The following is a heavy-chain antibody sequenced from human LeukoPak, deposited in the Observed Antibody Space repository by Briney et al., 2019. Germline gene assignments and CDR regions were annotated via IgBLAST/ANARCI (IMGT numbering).Heavy chain of an antibody. J-gene: IGHJ4*02. V-gene: IGHV4-59*01. CDR3: ARMRFRPPGGFDY. CDR1: GGSISSYY. D-gene: IGHD2-15*01. Sequence: PSETLSPTCTVSGGSISSYYWSWIRQPPGKGLEWIGYIYYSGSTNYNPSLKSRVTISVDTSKNQFSLKLTSVTAADTAVYYCARMRFRPPGGFDYWGQGTLVTVSS. CDR2: IYYSGST.